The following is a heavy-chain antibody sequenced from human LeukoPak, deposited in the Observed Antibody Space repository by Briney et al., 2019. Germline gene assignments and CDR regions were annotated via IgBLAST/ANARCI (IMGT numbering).Heavy chain of an antibody. Sequence: PGGSLRLSCAASGFTFRSYAMTWVRQAPEKGLEWVAGSSGNFDSISCADSVKGRFTISRDNSKSTLYLQMNSLRAEDTAVYYCAKVYYDFSGALDYWGQGNLVTVSS. D-gene: IGHD3-3*01. CDR2: SSGNFDSI. CDR1: GFTFRSYA. CDR3: AKVYYDFSGALDY. V-gene: IGHV3-23*01. J-gene: IGHJ4*02.